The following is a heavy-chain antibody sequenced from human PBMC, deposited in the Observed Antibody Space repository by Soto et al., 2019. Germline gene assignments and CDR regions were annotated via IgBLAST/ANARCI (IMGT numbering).Heavy chain of an antibody. CDR1: GYTFTSYG. CDR3: ARDAPYYDFWSGYADDAFDI. CDR2: ISAYNGNT. V-gene: IGHV1-18*01. Sequence: QVQLVQSGAEVKKPGASVKVSCKASGYTFTSYGISWVRQAPGQGLEWMGWISAYNGNTNYAQKLQGRVTMTTDTSTSTAYMELSSLRSDDTAVYYCARDAPYYDFWSGYADDAFDIWGQGTMVTVSS. J-gene: IGHJ3*02. D-gene: IGHD3-3*01.